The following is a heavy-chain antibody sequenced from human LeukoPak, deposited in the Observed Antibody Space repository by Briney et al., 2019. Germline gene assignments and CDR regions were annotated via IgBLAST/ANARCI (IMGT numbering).Heavy chain of an antibody. CDR2: ISVSASPM. D-gene: IGHD3-10*01. Sequence: GGSLRLSCAASGFTFSNYEMTWVRQAPGKGLEWVSYISVSASPMYYADSVKGRFTISRDNAKNSLYLQMNSLRAEDTAVYYCARKSGDLDYWGQGTLVTVPS. CDR3: ARKSGDLDY. J-gene: IGHJ4*02. CDR1: GFTFSNYE. V-gene: IGHV3-48*03.